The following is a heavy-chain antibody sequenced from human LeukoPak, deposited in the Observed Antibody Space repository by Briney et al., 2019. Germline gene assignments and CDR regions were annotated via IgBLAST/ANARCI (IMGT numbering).Heavy chain of an antibody. CDR2: IYYSGGT. V-gene: IGHV4-59*08. D-gene: IGHD5-24*01. Sequence: SETLCLTCTVSGDSISSYYWSWIRQPPGKGLEWIGYIYYSGGTDYNPSLKSRVTISVDTSKNQFSLKLRSVTAADTAVYYCARHVTISGPYDASDIWGQEAMGTVSP. CDR1: GDSISSYY. J-gene: IGHJ3*02. CDR3: ARHVTISGPYDASDI.